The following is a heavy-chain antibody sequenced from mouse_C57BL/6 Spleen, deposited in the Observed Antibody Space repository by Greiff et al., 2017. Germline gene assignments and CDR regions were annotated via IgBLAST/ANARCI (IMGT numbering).Heavy chain of an antibody. D-gene: IGHD1-1*01. J-gene: IGHJ2*01. Sequence: EVKLMESGPGLVKPSQSLSLTCSVTGYSITSGYYWNWIRQFPGNKLEWMGYISYDGSNNYNPSLKNRISITRDTSKNQFFLKLNSVTTEDTATYYCARAPYYGSRGGFYYFDYWGQGTTLTVSS. V-gene: IGHV3-6*01. CDR1: GYSITSGYY. CDR3: ARAPYYGSRGGFYYFDY. CDR2: ISYDGSN.